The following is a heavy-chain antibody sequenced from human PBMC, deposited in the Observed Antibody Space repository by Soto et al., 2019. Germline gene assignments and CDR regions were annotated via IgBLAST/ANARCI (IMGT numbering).Heavy chain of an antibody. V-gene: IGHV3-7*01. CDR2: IKQDGSEK. CDR1: GFTFSNYW. CDR3: ARGGTVLGSLFDP. J-gene: IGHJ5*02. Sequence: EVQLVESGGGLVQPGGSLRLSCAASGFTFSNYWMSWVRQAPGKGLEWVANIKQDGSEKYYVDSVKGRLTISRDNAKNCRYMQMNILRAEDTAGYYCARGGTVLGSLFDPGGQGTLFTVSS. D-gene: IGHD2-8*01.